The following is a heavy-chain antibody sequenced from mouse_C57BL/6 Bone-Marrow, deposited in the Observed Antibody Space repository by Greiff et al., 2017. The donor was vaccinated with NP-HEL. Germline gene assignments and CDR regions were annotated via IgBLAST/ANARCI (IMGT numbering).Heavy chain of an antibody. CDR2: ISSKSSNYAT. V-gene: IGHV10-3*01. J-gene: IGHJ2*01. CDR1: GFTFNTYA. Sequence: GGVLVQPKGSLKLSCAASGFTFNTYAMHWVRQAPGKGLEWVARISSKSSNYATYYADSVKDRFTISRDDSQSMLYLQMNNLKTVDTAMYYCVIGTFDYWGQGTTLTVSS. CDR3: VIGTFDY. D-gene: IGHD4-1*01.